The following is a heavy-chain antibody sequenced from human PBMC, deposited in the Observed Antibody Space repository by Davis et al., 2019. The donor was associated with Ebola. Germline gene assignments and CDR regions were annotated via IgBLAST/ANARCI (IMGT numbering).Heavy chain of an antibody. Sequence: ASVKVSCKASGYTFSSSAFSWVRQAPGQGLEWVGWISGYNSNTKYAQNYQGRVTMTTDTSTRTAYMELRNLRSDDAAVYYCARGLCSSTLCFRRGGFDPWGQGTQVTVSS. CDR2: ISGYNSNT. CDR3: ARGLCSSTLCFRRGGFDP. D-gene: IGHD2-2*01. CDR1: GYTFSSSA. V-gene: IGHV1-18*01. J-gene: IGHJ5*02.